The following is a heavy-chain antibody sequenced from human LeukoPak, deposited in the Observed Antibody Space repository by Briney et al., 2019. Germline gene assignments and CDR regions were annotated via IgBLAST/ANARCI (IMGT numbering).Heavy chain of an antibody. CDR1: GGTFSSYA. Sequence: ASVKVSCKASGGTFSSYAISWVRQAPGRGLEWMGRIIPIFGIANYAQKFQGRVTITADKSTSTAYMELSSLRSEDTAVYYCARGQRAYYCDSSGPRARSAEYFQHWGQGTLVTVSS. D-gene: IGHD3-22*01. CDR2: IIPIFGIA. V-gene: IGHV1-69*04. J-gene: IGHJ1*01. CDR3: ARGQRAYYCDSSGPRARSAEYFQH.